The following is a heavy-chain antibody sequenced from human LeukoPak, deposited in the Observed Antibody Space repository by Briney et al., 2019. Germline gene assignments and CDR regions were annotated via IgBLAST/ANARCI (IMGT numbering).Heavy chain of an antibody. D-gene: IGHD1-26*01. J-gene: IGHJ4*02. V-gene: IGHV3-23*01. CDR1: GFTFSDSA. CDR3: ARDIELSC. Sequence: GGSLRLSCEASGFTFSDSAMSWVRQASGGGLEWVSLISGSGGNSYYADSVKGRFTVSRDSSKNTLHLQMNSLRAEDTAVYYCARDIELSCWGQGTLVTVSS. CDR2: ISGSGGNS.